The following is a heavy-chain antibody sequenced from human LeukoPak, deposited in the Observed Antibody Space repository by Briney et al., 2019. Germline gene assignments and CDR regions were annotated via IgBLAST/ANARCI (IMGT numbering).Heavy chain of an antibody. CDR2: IYDSGST. CDR3: ARAGGGYNLDY. J-gene: IGHJ4*02. D-gene: IGHD5-24*01. Sequence: SEALSLTCSVSGGSVSSYYWSWIRQPPGKGLEWIGYIYDSGSTNYNPSLRSRVTMSQDTSKNQFSLKLNSVTAADTAVYYCARAGGGYNLDYWGQGTLVTVSS. CDR1: GGSVSSYY. V-gene: IGHV4-59*02.